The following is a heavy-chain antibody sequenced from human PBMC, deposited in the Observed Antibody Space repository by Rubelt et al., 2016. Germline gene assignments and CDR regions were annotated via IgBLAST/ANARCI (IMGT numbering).Heavy chain of an antibody. CDR3: ARSYERDYFDY. CDR1: GFTFSIFG. Sequence: GGGLIQPGGSLRLSCAASGFTFSIFGMSWVRQAPGKGLEWVSFIGDSGRTTYYADSVKGRFTISRDNSANTLHLQMNSLRAEDTAVYYCARSYERDYFDYWGQGTLVTVSS. V-gene: IGHV3-23*01. CDR2: IGDSGRTT. J-gene: IGHJ4*02. D-gene: IGHD3-3*01.